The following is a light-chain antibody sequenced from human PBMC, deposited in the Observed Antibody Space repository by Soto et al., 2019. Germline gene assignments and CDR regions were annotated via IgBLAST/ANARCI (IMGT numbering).Light chain of an antibody. Sequence: EIVLTQSPGTLSLSPGEIATLSCSASQSVSSSYLAWYQQKPGQAPRLLIYGASKRATGIPDRFSGSGSGTDFTLTISRLEPEDFAVYYCQHYGSSWTFGQGTKVDIK. CDR2: GAS. CDR1: QSVSSSY. CDR3: QHYGSSWT. J-gene: IGKJ1*01. V-gene: IGKV3-20*01.